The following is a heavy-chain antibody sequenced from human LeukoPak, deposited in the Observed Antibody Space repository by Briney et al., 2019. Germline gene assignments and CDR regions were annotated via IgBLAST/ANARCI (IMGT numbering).Heavy chain of an antibody. V-gene: IGHV3-15*01. Sequence: PGGSLRLSCVASGFPFITNWISWVRQAPGKGLEWVGRIKGKGDGGTTDYAAPVKGRFLISRDDSKDTLYLQMNSLKTEDTAVYFCASHSSYWLLGYWGQGTLVTVSS. J-gene: IGHJ4*02. D-gene: IGHD6-19*01. CDR1: GFPFITNW. CDR3: ASHSSYWLLGY. CDR2: IKGKGDGGTT.